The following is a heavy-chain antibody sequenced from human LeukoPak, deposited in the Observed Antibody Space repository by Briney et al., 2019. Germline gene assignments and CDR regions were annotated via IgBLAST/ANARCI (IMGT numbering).Heavy chain of an antibody. CDR3: ARGVPGYSGGDDAFEG. J-gene: IGHJ3*01. D-gene: IGHD6-19*01. CDR2: ICYSEGT. CDR1: GVSFTSYY. V-gene: IGHV4-59*01. Sequence: PAGPLPLTCPASGVSFTSYYWSWFRQPPGKGLECIGYICYSEGTNYSTSLKSRVTISLDTSKNQYSQMLTSVTAADTAEYYGARGVPGYSGGDDAFEGWGQGTVV.